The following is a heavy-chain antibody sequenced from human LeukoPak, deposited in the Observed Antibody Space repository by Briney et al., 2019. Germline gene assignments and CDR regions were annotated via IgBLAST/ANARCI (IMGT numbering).Heavy chain of an antibody. V-gene: IGHV3-30-3*01. CDR2: ISYDGSNK. Sequence: GRSLRLSCAASGFTFSSYAMHWVRQAPGKGLEWVAVISYDGSNKYYADSVKGRFTISRDNSKNTLYLHLDNLRADDTAMYYCARNPERKYWFDPWGQGSLVTVSS. J-gene: IGHJ5*02. CDR1: GFTFSSYA. CDR3: ARNPERKYWFDP.